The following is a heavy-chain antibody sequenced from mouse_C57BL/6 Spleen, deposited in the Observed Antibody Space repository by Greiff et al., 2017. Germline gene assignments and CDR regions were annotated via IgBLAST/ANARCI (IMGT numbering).Heavy chain of an antibody. V-gene: IGHV1-64*01. CDR1: GYTFTSYW. J-gene: IGHJ3*01. Sequence: VQLQQPGAELVKPGASVKLSCKASGYTFTSYWMHWVKQRPGQGLEWIGMIHPNSGSTNYNEKFKSKATLTVAKSSSTAYMQHSSLTSEDSAVYYCARGDVGLRGAWFAYWGQGTLVTVSA. D-gene: IGHD2-4*01. CDR2: IHPNSGST. CDR3: ARGDVGLRGAWFAY.